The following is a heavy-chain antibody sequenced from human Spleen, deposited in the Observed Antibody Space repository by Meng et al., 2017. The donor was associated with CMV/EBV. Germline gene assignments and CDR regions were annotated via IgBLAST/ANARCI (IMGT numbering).Heavy chain of an antibody. CDR1: GGSFSGYY. Sequence: SETLSLTCAVYGGSFSGYYWSWIRQPPGKGLEWIGEIKHSGSTNYNPSLKSRVTISVDTSKNQFSLKLSSVTAADTAVYYCARVASYYYYGMDVWGQGTTVTVSS. V-gene: IGHV4-34*01. CDR3: ARVASYYYYGMDV. J-gene: IGHJ6*02. CDR2: IKHSGST.